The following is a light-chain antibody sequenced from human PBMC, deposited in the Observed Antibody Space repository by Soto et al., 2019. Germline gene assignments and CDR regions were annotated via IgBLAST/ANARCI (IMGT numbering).Light chain of an antibody. J-gene: IGLJ1*01. CDR2: DVS. CDR3: SSYTSSSTYV. V-gene: IGLV2-14*01. CDR1: SSDVGGSNY. Sequence: QSVLTQPAYVSGSPGQSITISCTGTSSDVGGSNYVSWYQQHPGKAPKLIISDVSYRPSGVSNRFSGSKSGNTASLTISGLQVEDEADYYCSSYTSSSTYVFGTGTKLTVL.